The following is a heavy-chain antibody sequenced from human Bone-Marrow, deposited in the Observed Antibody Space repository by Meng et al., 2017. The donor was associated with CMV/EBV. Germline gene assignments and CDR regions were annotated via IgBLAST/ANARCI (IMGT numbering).Heavy chain of an antibody. CDR2: INPKRGGT. Sequence: ASVKVSCKASGYTFTGHHMHWVRQAPGQGLEWMGWINPKRGGTNYAQKFQGRVTMTRDTSISTAYMELTRLRSEDTAVYYCAKDSAVLEWLPYSHYYDMDVWGQGTTVTVSS. J-gene: IGHJ6*02. CDR1: GYTFTGHH. D-gene: IGHD3-3*01. CDR3: AKDSAVLEWLPYSHYYDMDV. V-gene: IGHV1-2*02.